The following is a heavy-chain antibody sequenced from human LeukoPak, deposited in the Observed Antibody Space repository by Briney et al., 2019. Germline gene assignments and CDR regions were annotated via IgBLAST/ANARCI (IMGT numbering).Heavy chain of an antibody. CDR2: INHSGYT. D-gene: IGHD3-10*01. CDR1: GVSFDDYY. CDR3: TRMTSGHDY. Sequence: SETLPLTCAVSGVSFDDYYWAWVRQTPGKGLEWIGEINHSGYTNDSPSLKSRVTLSIDTSRKQFSLNLRSVTVADAGIYYCTRMTSGHDYWGQGTLVTVSS. J-gene: IGHJ4*02. V-gene: IGHV4-34*01.